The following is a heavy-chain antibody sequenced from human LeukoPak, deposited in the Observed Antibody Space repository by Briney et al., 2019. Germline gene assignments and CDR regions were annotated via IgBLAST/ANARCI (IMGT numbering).Heavy chain of an antibody. CDR2: IIPIFGIA. J-gene: IGHJ4*02. D-gene: IGHD3-16*01. V-gene: IGHV1-69*04. CDR3: ARDMISVLGY. CDR1: GGTFSSYA. Sequence: SVKVSCKASGGTFSSYAISWVRQAPGQGLEWMGRIIPIFGIANYAQKFQGRVTITADKSTSTAYMELSSLRSEDTAVYYCARDMISVLGYWGQGTLVTVSS.